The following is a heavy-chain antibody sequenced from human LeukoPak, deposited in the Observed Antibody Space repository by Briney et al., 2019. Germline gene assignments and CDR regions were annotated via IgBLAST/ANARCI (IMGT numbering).Heavy chain of an antibody. CDR2: INSDGSTT. J-gene: IGHJ4*02. CDR1: GFTFSNYW. D-gene: IGHD1-26*01. V-gene: IGHV3-74*01. Sequence: PGGSLRLSCAASGFTFSNYWMNWVRQAPGKGLVWVSHINSDGSTTSYADSVKGRFTISRDNAKHTLYLQMNSLRAEDTAVYYCARIISGSYSELDHWGQGTLVTVSS. CDR3: ARIISGSYSELDH.